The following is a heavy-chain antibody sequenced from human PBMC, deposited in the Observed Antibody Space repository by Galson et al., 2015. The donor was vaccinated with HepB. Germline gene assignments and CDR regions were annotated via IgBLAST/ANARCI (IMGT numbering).Heavy chain of an antibody. Sequence: QSGAEVQESGESLKISCQGSGYSFTSYWIGWVRQMPGKGLEWMGIIYPDDSDTRYSPSFQGQVTISADKSTSTAYLQWSSLKASDTAMYYCARLRYCNDGVCSGAEYFQHWGQGTLVTVSS. J-gene: IGHJ1*01. CDR3: ARLRYCNDGVCSGAEYFQH. D-gene: IGHD2-8*01. CDR2: IYPDDSDT. V-gene: IGHV5-51*03. CDR1: GYSFTSYW.